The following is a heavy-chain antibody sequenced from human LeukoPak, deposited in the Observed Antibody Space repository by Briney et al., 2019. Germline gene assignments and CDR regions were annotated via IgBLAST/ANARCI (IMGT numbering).Heavy chain of an antibody. D-gene: IGHD1-1*01. Sequence: SGGSLRLSCAASGFTISGYSMSWVRQAPGRGLEWVASIKQDGTEKYYVDSVKGRFTVSRDNAENSLYLQMNSLRAEDTAVYYCARLTSGVTTFVYWGQGTLVTVSS. J-gene: IGHJ4*02. CDR2: IKQDGTEK. V-gene: IGHV3-7*01. CDR1: GFTISGYS. CDR3: ARLTSGVTTFVY.